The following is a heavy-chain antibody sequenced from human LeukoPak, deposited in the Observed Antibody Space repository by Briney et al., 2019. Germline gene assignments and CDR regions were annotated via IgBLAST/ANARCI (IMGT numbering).Heavy chain of an antibody. CDR3: ARYAVEYSGTYFDS. CDR2: IYYSGST. CDR1: GGSITSGSYY. J-gene: IGHJ4*02. V-gene: IGHV4-39*01. D-gene: IGHD1-26*01. Sequence: SETLSLTCTVSGGSITSGSYYWGWIRQYPGKGLESIGNIYYSGSTYYNPSLKSRVTISVDTSKNQFSLRLSSVTAADTAVYYCARYAVEYSGTYFDSWGQGSLVTVSS.